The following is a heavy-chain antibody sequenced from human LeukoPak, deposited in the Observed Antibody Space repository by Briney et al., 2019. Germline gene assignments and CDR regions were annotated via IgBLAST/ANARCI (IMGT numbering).Heavy chain of an antibody. CDR1: GFTFSSYG. CDR2: ISYDGSNK. Sequence: PGGSLRLSCAASGFTFSSYGMHWVRQAPGKGLEWVAVISYDGSNKYYADSVKGRFTISRDNSKNTLYLQMNSLRAEDTAVYYCASDGGTAMARPAYYFDYWGQGTLVTVSS. J-gene: IGHJ4*02. CDR3: ASDGGTAMARPAYYFDY. V-gene: IGHV3-30*03. D-gene: IGHD5-18*01.